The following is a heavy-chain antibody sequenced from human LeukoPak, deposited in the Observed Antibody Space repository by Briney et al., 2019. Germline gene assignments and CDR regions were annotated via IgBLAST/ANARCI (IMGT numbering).Heavy chain of an antibody. V-gene: IGHV1-2*04. CDR1: GYTFTGYY. J-gene: IGHJ5*01. D-gene: IGHD3-3*01. CDR3: ARMYLDPEWVLSFFDF. Sequence: ASVKVSCKASGYTFTGYYMHWVRQAPGQGLEWMGWINPNSGGTNYAQKFQGWVTMTRDTSISTAYMEQSRLRSDDTAVYYCARMYLDPEWVLSFFDFWGQGTLVTVSS. CDR2: INPNSGGT.